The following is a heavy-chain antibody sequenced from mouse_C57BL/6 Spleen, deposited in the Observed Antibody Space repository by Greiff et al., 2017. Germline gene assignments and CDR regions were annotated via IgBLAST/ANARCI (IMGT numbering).Heavy chain of an antibody. CDR2: INPSTGGT. CDR1: GYSFTGYY. Sequence: EVKLVESGPELVKPGASVKISCKASGYSFTGYYMNWVKQSPEKSLEWIGEINPSTGGTTYNQKFKAKATLTVDKSSSTAYMQLTSLTSEDSAVYYCARSPYGIYFDYWGQGTTLTVSS. CDR3: ARSPYGIYFDY. J-gene: IGHJ2*01. D-gene: IGHD2-1*01. V-gene: IGHV1-42*01.